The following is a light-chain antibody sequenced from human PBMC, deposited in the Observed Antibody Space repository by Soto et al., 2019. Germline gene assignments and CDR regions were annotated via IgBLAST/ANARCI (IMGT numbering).Light chain of an antibody. J-gene: IGLJ2*01. CDR2: DVS. V-gene: IGLV2-14*03. Sequence: QSALTQPASVSGSPGQSITLSCTGTSSDVGGYNYVSWYQHHPGKTPKLMIYDVSNRTSGVSNRVSGSKSGNTASLTNSGLQAEDEADYYCSSYPSSSTVVFGGGTKLTVL. CDR3: SSYPSSSTVV. CDR1: SSDVGGYNY.